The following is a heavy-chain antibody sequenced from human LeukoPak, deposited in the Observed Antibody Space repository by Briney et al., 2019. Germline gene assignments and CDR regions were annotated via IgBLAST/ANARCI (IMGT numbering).Heavy chain of an antibody. CDR1: GFTFSSYG. D-gene: IGHD4-23*01. Sequence: GGSLRLSCAASGFTFSSYGMHWVRQAPGKGLEWVAVIRYDGSNKYYADSVKGRFTISRDNSKNTLYLQMNSLRAEDTAVYYCAKDGYGGNFNNWFDPWGQGTLVTVSS. V-gene: IGHV3-30*02. J-gene: IGHJ5*02. CDR3: AKDGYGGNFNNWFDP. CDR2: IRYDGSNK.